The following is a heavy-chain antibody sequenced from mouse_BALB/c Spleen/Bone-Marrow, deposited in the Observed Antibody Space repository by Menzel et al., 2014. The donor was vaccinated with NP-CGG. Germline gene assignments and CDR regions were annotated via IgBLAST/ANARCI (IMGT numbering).Heavy chain of an antibody. Sequence: VQLQQSGPGLVAPSQSLSIPCTVSGFSLTSYGLHWVRQPPGKGLEWLGVIWAGGSTNYNSALMSRLSISKDNSKSQVFLKMNSLQTDDTAMYYCAREPSTMITTGFAYWGQGTLVTVSA. CDR3: AREPSTMITTGFAY. CDR2: IWAGGST. V-gene: IGHV2-9*02. D-gene: IGHD2-4*01. J-gene: IGHJ3*01. CDR1: GFSLTSYG.